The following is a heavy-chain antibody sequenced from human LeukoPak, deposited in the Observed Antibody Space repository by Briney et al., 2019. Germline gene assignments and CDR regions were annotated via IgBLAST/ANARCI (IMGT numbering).Heavy chain of an antibody. V-gene: IGHV3-43D*03. J-gene: IGHJ4*02. D-gene: IGHD1-26*01. CDR2: ISWDGGST. Sequence: GGSLRLSCAASGFTFDDYAMHWARQAPGKGLEWVSLISWDGGSTYYADSVKGRFNISRDNSKDSLYLQMNSLRAEDTALYYCAKEWGSYHSFFYYWGQGTLVTVSS. CDR1: GFTFDDYA. CDR3: AKEWGSYHSFFYY.